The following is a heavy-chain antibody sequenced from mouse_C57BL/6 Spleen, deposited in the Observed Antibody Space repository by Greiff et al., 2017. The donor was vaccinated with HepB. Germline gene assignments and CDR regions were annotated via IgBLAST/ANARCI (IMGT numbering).Heavy chain of an antibody. CDR1: GYSITSGYD. D-gene: IGHD1-1*02. Sequence: EVQVVESGPGMVKPSQSLSLTCTVTGYSITSGYDWHWIRHFPGNKLEWMGYISYSGSTNYNPSLKSRISITHDTSKNHFFLKLNSVTTEDTATYYCARVGGYYGDFDVWGTGTTVTVSS. V-gene: IGHV3-1*01. CDR3: ARVGGYYGDFDV. CDR2: ISYSGST. J-gene: IGHJ1*03.